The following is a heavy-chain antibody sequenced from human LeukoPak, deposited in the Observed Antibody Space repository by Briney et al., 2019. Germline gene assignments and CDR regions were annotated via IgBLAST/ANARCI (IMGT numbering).Heavy chain of an antibody. D-gene: IGHD6-6*01. J-gene: IGHJ3*02. CDR3: ARDFVPFTGAFDI. V-gene: IGHV3-53*01. CDR2: IYSGGST. Sequence: GGSLRLSCAASGFTVSSNYMSWVRQAPGKGLEWVSVIYSGGSTYYADSVKGRFTISRDNSKNTLYLQMNSLRAEDTAVYYCARDFVPFTGAFDIWGQGTMVTVSS. CDR1: GFTVSSNY.